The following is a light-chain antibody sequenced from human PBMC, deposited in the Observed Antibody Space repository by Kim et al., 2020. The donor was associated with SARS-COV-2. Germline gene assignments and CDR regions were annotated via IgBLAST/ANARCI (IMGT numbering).Light chain of an antibody. CDR3: QQYHDWPLT. V-gene: IGKV3-15*01. J-gene: IGKJ4*01. CDR2: GPS. Sequence: SAGERATLSCRASQSVTSNLAWYQQKPGRAPRLLIYGPSTRATGIPARFTGSGSGTEFTLTISSLQSEDFAVYYCQQYHDWPLTFGGGTKVEIK. CDR1: QSVTSN.